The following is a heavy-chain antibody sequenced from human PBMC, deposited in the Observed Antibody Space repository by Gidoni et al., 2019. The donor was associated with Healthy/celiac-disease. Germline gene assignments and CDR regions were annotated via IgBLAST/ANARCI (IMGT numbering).Heavy chain of an antibody. V-gene: IGHV4-39*01. J-gene: IGHJ4*02. CDR2: IYYSGST. Sequence: QLQLQESGPGLVKPSETLSLTCTVSGGSISSSSYYWGWIRQPPGKGLEWIGSIYYSGSTYYNPSLKSRVTISVDTSKNQFSLKLSSVTAADTAVYYCARHYYDSSGHIPDYWGQGTLVTVSS. D-gene: IGHD3-22*01. CDR1: GGSISSSSYY. CDR3: ARHYYDSSGHIPDY.